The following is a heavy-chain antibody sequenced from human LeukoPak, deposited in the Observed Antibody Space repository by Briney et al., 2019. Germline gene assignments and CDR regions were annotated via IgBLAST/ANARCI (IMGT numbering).Heavy chain of an antibody. CDR3: ARAGVTFYNWFDP. Sequence: GASVKVSCKASGYTFTGYYMHWVRQAPGQGLEWMGWVSAYNGNTNYAQKLQGRVTMSTDTSTSTAYMELRSLRSDDTAVYYCARAGVTFYNWFDPWGQGTLVTVSS. J-gene: IGHJ5*02. CDR1: GYTFTGYY. V-gene: IGHV1-18*04. D-gene: IGHD3-10*01. CDR2: VSAYNGNT.